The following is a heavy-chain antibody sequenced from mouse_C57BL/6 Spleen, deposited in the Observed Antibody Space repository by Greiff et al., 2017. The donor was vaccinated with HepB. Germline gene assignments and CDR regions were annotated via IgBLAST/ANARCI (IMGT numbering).Heavy chain of an antibody. D-gene: IGHD1-1*01. Sequence: VQLQQSGAELMKPGASVKLSCKATGYTFTGYWIEWVKQRPGHGLEWIGEILPGSGSTNYNEKFKGKATFTADTSSNTAYMQLSSLTTEYSAIYYCARIYYYVSEESYYFDYWGQGTTLTVSS. V-gene: IGHV1-9*01. CDR3: ARIYYYVSEESYYFDY. CDR1: GYTFTGYW. CDR2: ILPGSGST. J-gene: IGHJ2*01.